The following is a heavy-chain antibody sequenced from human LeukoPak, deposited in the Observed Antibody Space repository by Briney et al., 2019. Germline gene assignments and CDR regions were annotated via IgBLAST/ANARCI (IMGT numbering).Heavy chain of an antibody. J-gene: IGHJ4*02. V-gene: IGHV3-7*05. D-gene: IGHD2-15*01. CDR2: IKQDGSEK. CDR3: ARDRRYCSGSSCNSEPSGVVDY. Sequence: GGSLRLSCAASGFTFSSYEMNWVRQAPGKGLEWVANIKQDGSEKYYVDSVKGRFIISRDNAKNSLYLQMNNLRAEDTAVYYCARDRRYCSGSSCNSEPSGVVDYWGRGTLVTVSS. CDR1: GFTFSSYE.